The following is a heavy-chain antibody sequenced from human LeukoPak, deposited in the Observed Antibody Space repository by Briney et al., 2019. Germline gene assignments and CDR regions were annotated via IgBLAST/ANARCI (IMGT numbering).Heavy chain of an antibody. CDR1: GFTFSGYP. CDR2: IWFDGKNE. Sequence: GGSLRLSCAASGFTFSGYPIHWVRQAPGKGLEWVADIWFDGKNEHFADSVKGRFTISRDNSKNTLYLQMSSLRAEDTAVFFCAKGTPYFDASGPIDYWGQGTLVTVSS. D-gene: IGHD3-9*01. CDR3: AKGTPYFDASGPIDY. J-gene: IGHJ4*02. V-gene: IGHV3-30*02.